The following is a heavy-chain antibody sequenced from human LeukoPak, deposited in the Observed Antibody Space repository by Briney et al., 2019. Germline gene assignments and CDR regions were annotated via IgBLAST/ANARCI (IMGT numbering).Heavy chain of an antibody. J-gene: IGHJ6*02. CDR3: ARDLELLQDLYGMDV. CDR2: IIPILGIA. D-gene: IGHD5-12*01. Sequence: SVKVSCKASGGTFSSYATSWVRQAPGQGLEWMGRIIPILGIANYAQKFQGRVTITADKSTSTAYMELSSLRSEDTAVYYCARDLELLQDLYGMDVWGQGTTVTVSS. V-gene: IGHV1-69*04. CDR1: GGTFSSYA.